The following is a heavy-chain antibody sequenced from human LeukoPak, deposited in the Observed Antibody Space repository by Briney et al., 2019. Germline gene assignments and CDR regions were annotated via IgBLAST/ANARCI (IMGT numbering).Heavy chain of an antibody. J-gene: IGHJ4*02. D-gene: IGHD1-1*01. CDR3: VRDVHNWNDDY. CDR1: GYTFTGYN. V-gene: IGHV1-2*02. CDR2: INPNSGDT. Sequence: PEASVKVSCKASGYTFTGYNVHWVRQAPGQGLEWLGWINPNSGDTLYPQKFQGRVTLTRDTSISTAYMDLNRLTSDDTAVYYRVRDVHNWNDDYWGQGTLVTVSS.